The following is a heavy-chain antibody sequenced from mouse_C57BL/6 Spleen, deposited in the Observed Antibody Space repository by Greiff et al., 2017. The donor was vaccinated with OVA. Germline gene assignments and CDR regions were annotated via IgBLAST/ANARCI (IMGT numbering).Heavy chain of an antibody. Sequence: VQLQQSGPELVKPGASVKISCKASGYTFTDYYMNWVKQSHGKSLEWIGDINPNNGGTSYNQKFKGKATLTVDKSSSTAYMELRSLTSEDSAVYYCARAYYGSSYVAYWGQGTLVTVSA. CDR2: INPNNGGT. CDR3: ARAYYGSSYVAY. D-gene: IGHD1-1*01. CDR1: GYTFTDYY. J-gene: IGHJ3*01. V-gene: IGHV1-26*01.